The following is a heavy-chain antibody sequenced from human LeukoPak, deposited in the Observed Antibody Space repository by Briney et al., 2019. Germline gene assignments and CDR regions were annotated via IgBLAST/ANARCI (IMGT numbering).Heavy chain of an antibody. CDR1: GFTFSAYG. J-gene: IGHJ4*02. Sequence: GGSLRLSCAASGFTFSAYGMHWVRQAPGKGLEWVAFIRPDGSDKQYGDSVKGRFTISRDNSKNTLFLQMNSLRAEDTAVYYCAKTYSNSWYFDYWDQGTLVTVSS. CDR2: IRPDGSDK. D-gene: IGHD6-13*01. CDR3: AKTYSNSWYFDY. V-gene: IGHV3-30*02.